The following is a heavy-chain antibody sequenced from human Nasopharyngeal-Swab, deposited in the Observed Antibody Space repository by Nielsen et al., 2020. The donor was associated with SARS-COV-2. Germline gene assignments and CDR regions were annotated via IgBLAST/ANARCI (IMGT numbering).Heavy chain of an antibody. J-gene: IGHJ6*03. V-gene: IGHV4-39*01. CDR2: IYYSGST. D-gene: IGHD2-2*01. Sequence: WIRQPPGKGLEWIGSIYYSGSTYYNPSLKSRVTISVDTSKNQFSLKLSSVTAADTAVYYCARRPNCSSTRCSYYYYYMDVWGKGTTVTVSS. CDR3: ARRPNCSSTRCSYYYYYMDV.